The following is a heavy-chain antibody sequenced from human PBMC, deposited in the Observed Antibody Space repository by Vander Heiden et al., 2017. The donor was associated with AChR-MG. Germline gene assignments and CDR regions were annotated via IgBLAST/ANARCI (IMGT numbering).Heavy chain of an antibody. J-gene: IGHJ4*01. Sequence: EVQLLESGGGLVQPGGSLRLSCAASGFTFSSYAMSGVRQAPGKGLEWVAAISGSGGSTYYADSVKGRFTIARDNSKNTLDLQRNSMRAEETAVYYCAKVAAGKDDDGWGSYLTTDYWGHVTLVTVSS. D-gene: IGHD3-16*02. V-gene: IGHV3-23*01. CDR3: AKVAAGKDDDGWGSYLTTDY. CDR2: ISGSGGST. CDR1: GFTFSSYA.